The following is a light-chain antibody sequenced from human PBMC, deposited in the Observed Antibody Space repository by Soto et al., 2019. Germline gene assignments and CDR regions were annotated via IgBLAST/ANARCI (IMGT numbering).Light chain of an antibody. CDR1: ENVRTF. V-gene: IGKV3-11*01. CDR2: GAS. Sequence: EVVLTQSPATLSLXPGERATLSXRASENVRTFVDWYQQKPGQAPRLLIHGASNRATGIPDRFSGSGSGTDFTLTISNLEPEDFAVYYCQQHSHWPPWTFGQGTKVDI. CDR3: QQHSHWPPWT. J-gene: IGKJ1*01.